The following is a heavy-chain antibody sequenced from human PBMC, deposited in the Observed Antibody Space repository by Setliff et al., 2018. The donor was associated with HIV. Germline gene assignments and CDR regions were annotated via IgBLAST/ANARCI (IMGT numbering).Heavy chain of an antibody. J-gene: IGHJ4*02. D-gene: IGHD3-16*01. V-gene: IGHV4-39*01. Sequence: SETLSLTCTVSGGSISSSSYYWGWIRQPPGKGLEWIGSLYYSGTTYYNPSLKSRLTISVDTSKNQFSLKLSSVTAADTAVYYCARRTLITGYDCWGQGTLVTVSS. CDR3: ARRTLITGYDC. CDR2: LYYSGTT. CDR1: GGSISSSSYY.